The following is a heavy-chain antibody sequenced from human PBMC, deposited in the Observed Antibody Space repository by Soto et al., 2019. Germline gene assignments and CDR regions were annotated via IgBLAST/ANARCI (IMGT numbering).Heavy chain of an antibody. Sequence: SETRSLTCSVSGGSFSSDSFIWSWVRQLPGKGLEWIGYISSSGTTYYNPSLKSRLIMSVDTSKNQFSLKLTSVTAADTAVYFCARDHKWDGMDVWGQGTTVTVSS. CDR1: GGSFSSDSFI. CDR3: ARDHKWDGMDV. V-gene: IGHV4-31*03. J-gene: IGHJ6*02. D-gene: IGHD1-26*01. CDR2: ISSSGTT.